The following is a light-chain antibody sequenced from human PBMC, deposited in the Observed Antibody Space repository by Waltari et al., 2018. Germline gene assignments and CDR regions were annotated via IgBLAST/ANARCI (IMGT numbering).Light chain of an antibody. CDR2: TSS. V-gene: IGKV1D-8*01. CDR3: QQNYAFPRT. J-gene: IGKJ1*01. CDR1: QDVKNY. Sequence: VIWVTQSPTLLSASTGETVTITCRTSQDVKNYFAWYQQKPGKAPELLIYTSSFLQTGVPSRFSGSGSGTEFTLTINSLQSEDGATYYWQQNYAFPRTFGQGTKVEI.